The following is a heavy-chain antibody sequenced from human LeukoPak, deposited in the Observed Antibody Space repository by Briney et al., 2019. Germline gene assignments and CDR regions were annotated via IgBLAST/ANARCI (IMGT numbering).Heavy chain of an antibody. CDR2: IYYTGST. V-gene: IGHV4-61*08. J-gene: IGHJ6*03. CDR3: ARGGGSYIGYYMDV. CDR1: GGSINSGGYY. Sequence: PSETLSLTCTVSGGSINSGGYYWNWIRQPPGKGLEWIGYIYYTGSTKYNPSLKSRVTIAVDTSKNQFSLKLSSVTAADTAVYYCARGGGSYIGYYMDVWGKGTTVTISS. D-gene: IGHD1-26*01.